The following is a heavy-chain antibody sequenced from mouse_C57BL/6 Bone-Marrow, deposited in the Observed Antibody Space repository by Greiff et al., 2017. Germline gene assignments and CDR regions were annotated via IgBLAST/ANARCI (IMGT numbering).Heavy chain of an antibody. CDR3: TTTNYDYSYYFDY. D-gene: IGHD2-4*01. CDR1: GFNIKDDY. CDR2: IDPENGDT. Sequence: VQLQQSGAELVRPGASVKLSCTASGFNIKDDYMHWVKQRPGQGLEWIGWIDPENGDTEYASKFQGKATITADTSSNTAYLQLSSLTSEDTAVYYCTTTNYDYSYYFDYWGQGTTLTVSS. V-gene: IGHV14-4*01. J-gene: IGHJ2*01.